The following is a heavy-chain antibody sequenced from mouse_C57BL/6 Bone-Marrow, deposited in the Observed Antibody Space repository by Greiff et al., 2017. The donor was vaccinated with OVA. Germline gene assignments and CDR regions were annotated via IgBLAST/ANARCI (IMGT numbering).Heavy chain of an antibody. Sequence: EVKLMESGPELVKPGASVKISCKASGYSFTGYYMNWVKQSPEKSLEWIGEINPSTGGTTYNQKFKAKATLTVDKSSSTAYMQLKSLTYEDSAVYYCARGGTSPFAYWGQGTLVTVSA. CDR2: INPSTGGT. D-gene: IGHD4-1*01. CDR1: GYSFTGYY. CDR3: ARGGTSPFAY. V-gene: IGHV1-42*01. J-gene: IGHJ3*01.